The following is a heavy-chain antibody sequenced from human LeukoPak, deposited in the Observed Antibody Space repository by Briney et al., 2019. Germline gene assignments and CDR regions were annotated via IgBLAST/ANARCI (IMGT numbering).Heavy chain of an antibody. CDR3: ATTLNWYFDY. J-gene: IGHJ4*02. Sequence: GGSLRPSCAASGFTFSSYAMSWVRQAPGKGLEWVSSISGSGGSTYYADSVKGRFTISRDKSKNTLYLQMNSLTADDTAVYYCATTLNWYFDYWGQGTLVTVCS. CDR1: GFTFSSYA. CDR2: ISGSGGST. V-gene: IGHV3-23*01.